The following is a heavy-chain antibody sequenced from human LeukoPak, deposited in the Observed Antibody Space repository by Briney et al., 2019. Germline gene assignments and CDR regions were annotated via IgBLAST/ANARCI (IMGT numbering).Heavy chain of an antibody. CDR1: GGSISSSSYY. V-gene: IGHV4-39*01. CDR2: IYYSGST. J-gene: IGHJ4*02. CDR3: AGKTYYYDSSGQGLDY. Sequence: KPSGTLSLTCTVSGGSISSSSYYWGWIRQPPGKGLEWIGSIYYSGSTYYNPSLKSRVTISVDTSKNQFSLKLSSVTAADTAVYYCAGKTYYYDSSGQGLDYWGQGTLVTVSS. D-gene: IGHD3-22*01.